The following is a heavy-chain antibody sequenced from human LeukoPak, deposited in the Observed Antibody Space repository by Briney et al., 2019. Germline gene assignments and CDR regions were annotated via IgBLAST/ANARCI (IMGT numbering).Heavy chain of an antibody. V-gene: IGHV5-10-1*01. J-gene: IGHJ4*02. CDR3: ARRGRSSSNFDF. Sequence: GESLKISGKGSGYIFTSYWSTWVRQMPGKGLEWMGMIDPTDSYTNYSPSFQGHVTISTDKSISTAYLQWSSLKASDTAIYYCARRGRSSSNFDFWGQGTLVTVSS. D-gene: IGHD6-6*01. CDR2: IDPTDSYT. CDR1: GYIFTSYW.